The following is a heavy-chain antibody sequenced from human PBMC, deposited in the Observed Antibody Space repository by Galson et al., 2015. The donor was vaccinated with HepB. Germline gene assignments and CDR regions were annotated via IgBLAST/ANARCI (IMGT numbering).Heavy chain of an antibody. CDR1: GYTFTSYA. CDR3: ALRGYFDWLLEEDAFDI. Sequence: SVKVSCKASGYTFTSYAMHWVRQAPGQRLEWMGWINAGNGNTKYSQKFQGRVTITRDTSASTAYMELSSLRSEDTAVYYCALRGYFDWLLEEDAFDIWGQGTMVTVSS. J-gene: IGHJ3*02. D-gene: IGHD3-9*01. V-gene: IGHV1-3*01. CDR2: INAGNGNT.